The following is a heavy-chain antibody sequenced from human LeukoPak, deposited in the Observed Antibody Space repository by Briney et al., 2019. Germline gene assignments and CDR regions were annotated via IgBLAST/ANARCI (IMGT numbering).Heavy chain of an antibody. CDR1: GFTFTNHA. D-gene: IGHD1-20*01. CDR2: VSPSGGDT. Sequence: GGSLRLSCATSGFTFTNHAMNWVRQAPGKGLEWVSTVSPSGGDTYYADSVKGRFTISKDISKNTLYLQMNSLRGDDTAVYYCARRAYNWGAFDIRGQGTMVTVSS. CDR3: ARRAYNWGAFDI. V-gene: IGHV3-23*01. J-gene: IGHJ3*02.